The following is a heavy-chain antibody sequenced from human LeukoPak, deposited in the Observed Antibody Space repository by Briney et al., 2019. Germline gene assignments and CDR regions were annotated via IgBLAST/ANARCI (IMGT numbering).Heavy chain of an antibody. Sequence: PSGTPSPTCTVSGGSLSSHYRDWVRQPPREGPEVVGYIYYSGSTKFNPSLKSRVTISVDTSKNQFSLKLSSVTAADTAVYYCATCRDEFGDYGFTSWGQGTLVTVSS. CDR2: IYYSGST. CDR3: ATCRDEFGDYGFTS. CDR1: GGSLSSHY. D-gene: IGHD4-17*01. J-gene: IGHJ5*02. V-gene: IGHV4-59*11.